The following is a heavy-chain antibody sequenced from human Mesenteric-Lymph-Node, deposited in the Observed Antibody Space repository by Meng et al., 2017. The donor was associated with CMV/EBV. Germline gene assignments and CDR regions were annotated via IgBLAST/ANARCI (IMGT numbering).Heavy chain of an antibody. J-gene: IGHJ4*02. D-gene: IGHD6-19*01. CDR3: AKDNGISVAGPFDY. V-gene: IGHV3-9*01. CDR1: GFTFDDYA. Sequence: SLKISCAASGFTFDDYAMHWVRQGPGAGLEWVSSISWSGNSIGYADSLKGRFTISRDNAKNSLYLQMNSLRAEDTALYYCAKDNGISVAGPFDYWGQGTLVTVSS. CDR2: ISWSGNSI.